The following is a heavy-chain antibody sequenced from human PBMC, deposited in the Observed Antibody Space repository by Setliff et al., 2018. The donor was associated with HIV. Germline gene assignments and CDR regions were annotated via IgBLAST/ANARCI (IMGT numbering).Heavy chain of an antibody. D-gene: IGHD1-26*01. CDR2: IYYSGGT. V-gene: IGHV4-31*03. CDR1: GGSITSGGFY. Sequence: SETLSLTCTDSGGSITSGGFYWSWIRQYPQKGLEWIGYIYYSGGTYYNPSLKSRVTMSVDTSKNQFSLKLSSVTAADTAVYYCARAFANSGAYRGYWYFDLWGRGTLVTVSS. J-gene: IGHJ2*01. CDR3: ARAFANSGAYRGYWYFDL.